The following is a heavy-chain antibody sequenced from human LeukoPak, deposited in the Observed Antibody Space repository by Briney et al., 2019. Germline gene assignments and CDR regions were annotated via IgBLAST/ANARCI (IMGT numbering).Heavy chain of an antibody. CDR2: IYTGETT. CDR3: ARDPSTTVGVAFDI. Sequence: GGSLRLSCAASGFIVSSSYMTWVRQAPGKGLEWVSFIYTGETTYYADSVKGRFTISKDNSKNTIYLQMNSLRAEDTAVYYCARDPSTTVGVAFDIWGQGTVVTVSS. V-gene: IGHV3-53*01. D-gene: IGHD4-23*01. CDR1: GFIVSSSY. J-gene: IGHJ3*02.